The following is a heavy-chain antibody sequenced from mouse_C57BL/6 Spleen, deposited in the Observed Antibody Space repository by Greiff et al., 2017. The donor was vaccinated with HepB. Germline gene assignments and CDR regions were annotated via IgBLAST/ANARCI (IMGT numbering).Heavy chain of an antibody. V-gene: IGHV3-6*01. Sequence: VQLKESGPGLVKPSQSLSLTCSVTGYSITSGYYWNWIRQFPGNKLEWMGYISYDGSNNYNPSLKNRISITRDTSKNQFFLKLNSVTTEDTATYYCARAELGPYFDYWGQGTTLTVSS. D-gene: IGHD4-1*01. CDR2: ISYDGSN. CDR1: GYSITSGYY. J-gene: IGHJ2*01. CDR3: ARAELGPYFDY.